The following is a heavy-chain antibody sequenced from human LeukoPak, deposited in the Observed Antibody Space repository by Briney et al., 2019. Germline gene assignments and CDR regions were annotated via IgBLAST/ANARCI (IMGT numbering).Heavy chain of an antibody. D-gene: IGHD4-17*01. Sequence: KPGGSLRLSCTVSGFTLIDHDMSWVRESPGRGLEWISWITSSGTTIDYADSVKGRFTISRDNTKNSIYLQMNSLRADDTAVYYCERDPDYGDPYWGQGTLVTVSS. CDR2: ITSSGTTI. CDR1: GFTLIDHD. CDR3: ERDPDYGDPY. J-gene: IGHJ4*02. V-gene: IGHV3-11*01.